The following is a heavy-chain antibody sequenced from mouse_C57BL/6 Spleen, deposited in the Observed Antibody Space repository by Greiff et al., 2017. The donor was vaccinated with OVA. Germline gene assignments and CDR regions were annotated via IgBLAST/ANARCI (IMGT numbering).Heavy chain of an antibody. V-gene: IGHV1-69*01. CDR1: GSTFTSYW. CDR3: ARTDYDYGFDY. Sequence: QVQLQQPGAELVMPGASVKLSCKASGSTFTSYWLHLVKPRPGPGLAWIGEIDPSDSYTNYNQKFKGKSTLTVDKSSSTAYMQLSSLTSEDSAVYYCARTDYDYGFDYWGQGTTLTVSS. CDR2: IDPSDSYT. J-gene: IGHJ2*01. D-gene: IGHD2-4*01.